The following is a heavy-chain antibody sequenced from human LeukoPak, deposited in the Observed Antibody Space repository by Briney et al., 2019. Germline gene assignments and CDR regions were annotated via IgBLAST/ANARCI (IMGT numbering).Heavy chain of an antibody. D-gene: IGHD1-14*01. Sequence: GGSLRLSCAASGNYWMHWVRQAPGKGLVWVSHINSDGSWTSYADSVKGRFTISKDNAKNTVYLQMNSLRAEDTAVYYCAKSLKTGRDYWGQGTLVTVSS. CDR1: GNYW. CDR3: AKSLKTGRDY. J-gene: IGHJ4*02. CDR2: INSDGSWT. V-gene: IGHV3-74*01.